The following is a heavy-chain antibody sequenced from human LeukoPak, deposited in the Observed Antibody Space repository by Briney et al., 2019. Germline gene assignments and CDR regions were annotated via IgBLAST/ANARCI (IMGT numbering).Heavy chain of an antibody. Sequence: SETLSLTCAVYGGSFSGYYWSWIRQPPGKGLEWIGEINHSGSTNYNPSLKSRVTISVDTSKNQFSLKLSSVTAADTAVYYCARGGVSGIAAAGTPRDYFDYWGQGTLVTVSS. CDR1: GGSFSGYY. J-gene: IGHJ4*02. D-gene: IGHD6-13*01. CDR2: INHSGST. CDR3: ARGGVSGIAAAGTPRDYFDY. V-gene: IGHV4-34*01.